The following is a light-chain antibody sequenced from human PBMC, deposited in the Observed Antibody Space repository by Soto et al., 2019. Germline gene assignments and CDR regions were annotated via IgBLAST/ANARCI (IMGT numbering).Light chain of an antibody. CDR2: DAS. Sequence: EIVLTQSPATLSLSPGERATLSCRASQCVSSYLAWYQQKPGQAPRLLVYDASNRATGIPARFSGSGSGTEFTLTIYSLQSEDFAVYYCQPYNNWPLTFGGGTKVDI. CDR1: QCVSSY. J-gene: IGKJ4*01. V-gene: IGKV3-11*01. CDR3: QPYNNWPLT.